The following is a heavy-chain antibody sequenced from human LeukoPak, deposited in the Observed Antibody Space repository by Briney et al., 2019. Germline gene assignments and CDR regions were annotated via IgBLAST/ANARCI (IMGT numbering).Heavy chain of an antibody. CDR1: GYTFTSYD. D-gene: IGHD5-12*01. J-gene: IGHJ6*03. Sequence: ASVKVSCKASGYTFTSYDINWVRQATGQGLEWMGWMNPNSGNTGYAQKFQGRVSITRNTSISTAYMELSSLRSEDTAVYYCARGRSGYEQSYYYHYMDVWGKGTTVTVSS. V-gene: IGHV1-8*03. CDR3: ARGRSGYEQSYYYHYMDV. CDR2: MNPNSGNT.